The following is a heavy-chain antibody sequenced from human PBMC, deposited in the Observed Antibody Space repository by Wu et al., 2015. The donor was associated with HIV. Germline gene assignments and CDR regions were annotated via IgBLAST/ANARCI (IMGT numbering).Heavy chain of an antibody. Sequence: QVQLVQSGDEVKKPGASVKVSCKTSGFVFITYGIGWVRQAPGQGLEWMGWISAYNGHTNYAQKFQDRITMTTDTSTRTAYMELRTLRFDDTAVYYCARDVTRSAHFDYWGQGTLVTVSS. D-gene: IGHD2-21*02. CDR2: ISAYNGHT. CDR1: GFVFITYG. CDR3: ARDVTRSAHFDY. V-gene: IGHV1-18*04. J-gene: IGHJ4*02.